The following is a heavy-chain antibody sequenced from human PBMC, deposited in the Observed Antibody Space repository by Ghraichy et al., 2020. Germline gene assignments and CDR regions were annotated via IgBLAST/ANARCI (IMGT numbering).Heavy chain of an antibody. CDR3: ANTPRATVTTFAY. D-gene: IGHD4-17*01. CDR1: GVTFSSYA. CDR2: ISASGGST. J-gene: IGHJ4*02. Sequence: GGSLRLSCTASGVTFSSYAMCWVGHSPRQGLEWVSIISASGGSTYYADSVKGRFAISRDNSKNTLFLQMNSLRAEDTAIEYCANTPRATVTTFAYWGQGTLVTVSS. V-gene: IGHV3-23*01.